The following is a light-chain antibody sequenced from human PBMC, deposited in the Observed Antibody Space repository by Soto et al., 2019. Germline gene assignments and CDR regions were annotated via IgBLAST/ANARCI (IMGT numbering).Light chain of an antibody. CDR2: EVS. Sequence: QSVLTQPPSVSGAPGQRVTISCTGSSSSVGAGYDVHWYQHLPGTAPKLIIYEVSHRFSGLSYRFSGSKSGNTASLTISGLQAEDEGDYYCTSFAPGRIYVFGSGTKVTVL. V-gene: IGLV1-40*01. J-gene: IGLJ1*01. CDR3: TSFAPGRIYV. CDR1: SSSVGAGYD.